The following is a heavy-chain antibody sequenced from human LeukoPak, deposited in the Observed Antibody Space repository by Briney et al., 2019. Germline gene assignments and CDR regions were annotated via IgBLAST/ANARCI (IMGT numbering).Heavy chain of an antibody. CDR2: IKEDGSDK. CDR1: GFTFSSYW. J-gene: IGHJ4*02. D-gene: IGHD4-17*01. CDR3: TKYGDDDTPGLN. Sequence: PGGSLRLSCAASGFTFSSYWMTWVRQAPGKGLEWVANIKEDGSDKYYVDSVKGRFTISRVNAKNSLYLQMNSLRAEDTAVYYCTKYGDDDTPGLNWGQGTLVTVSS. V-gene: IGHV3-7*02.